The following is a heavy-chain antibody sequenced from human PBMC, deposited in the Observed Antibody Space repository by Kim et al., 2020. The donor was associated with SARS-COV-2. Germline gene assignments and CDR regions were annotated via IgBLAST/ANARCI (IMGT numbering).Heavy chain of an antibody. V-gene: IGHV3-74*01. CDR2: INNDGSRR. CDR1: GFTFSTYW. CDR3: ARAIIGTNTFEN. D-gene: IGHD1-7*01. Sequence: GGSLRLSCEGSGFTFSTYWMDWVRQAPGKGLVWASRINNDGSRRDYADSVKGRFTISRDNAKNTLYLQMHSLRAEDTAVYYCARAIIGTNTFENWGQGTL. J-gene: IGHJ4*02.